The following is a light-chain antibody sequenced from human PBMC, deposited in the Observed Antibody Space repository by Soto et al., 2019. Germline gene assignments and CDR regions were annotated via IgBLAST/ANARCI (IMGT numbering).Light chain of an antibody. CDR1: SSNIGNNY. J-gene: IGLJ2*01. CDR3: GTWDSSLSAV. V-gene: IGLV1-51*01. Sequence: QSVLTQPPSVSAARGQKVTISCSGSSSNIGNNYVSWYQQLPGTAPKLLIYDNNKRPSGIPDRFSASKSGTSATLGITGLQTGDEADYYCGTWDSSLSAVFGGGTKLTV. CDR2: DNN.